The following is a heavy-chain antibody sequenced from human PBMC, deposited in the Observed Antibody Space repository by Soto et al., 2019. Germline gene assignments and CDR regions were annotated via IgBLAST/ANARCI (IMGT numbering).Heavy chain of an antibody. CDR3: ARENRLTYYDFCSGYSYGMDV. CDR2: INAGNGNT. V-gene: IGHV1-3*01. Sequence: GASVKVSCKASGYTFTSYAMHWVRQAPGQRLEWMGWINAGNGNTKYSQKFQGRVTITRDTSASTAHMELSSLRSEDTAVYYCARENRLTYYDFCSGYSYGMDVWGQGTTVTVSS. CDR1: GYTFTSYA. D-gene: IGHD3-3*01. J-gene: IGHJ6*02.